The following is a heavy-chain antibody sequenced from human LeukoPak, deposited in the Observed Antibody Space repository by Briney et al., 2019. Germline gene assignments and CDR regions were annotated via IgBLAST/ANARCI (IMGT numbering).Heavy chain of an antibody. D-gene: IGHD6-6*01. CDR3: ARDHSYSSSS. J-gene: IGHJ1*01. CDR1: GYSISGGYY. CDR2: IYYSGST. V-gene: IGHV4-38-2*02. Sequence: SETLSLTCTVSGYSISGGYYWSWIRQPPGKGLEWIGYIYYSGSTNYNPSLKSRVTISVDTSKNQFSLKLSSVTAADTAVYYCARDHSYSSSSWGQGTLVTVSS.